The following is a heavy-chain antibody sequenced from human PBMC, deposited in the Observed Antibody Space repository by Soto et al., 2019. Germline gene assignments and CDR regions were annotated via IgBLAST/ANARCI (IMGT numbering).Heavy chain of an antibody. CDR3: AREDDGGDRDYYYYYYGMDV. V-gene: IGHV4-30-4*08. D-gene: IGHD2-21*02. Sequence: PSETLSLTCTVSGGSISYEYYHWTWIRQSPGKGLEWIGYIHYSGSIIYNPSFKSRVTISVDTSKNQFSLQLSSVTAADTAVYFCAREDDGGDRDYYYYYYGMDVWGQGTTVTVSS. J-gene: IGHJ6*02. CDR1: GGSISYEYYH. CDR2: IHYSGSI.